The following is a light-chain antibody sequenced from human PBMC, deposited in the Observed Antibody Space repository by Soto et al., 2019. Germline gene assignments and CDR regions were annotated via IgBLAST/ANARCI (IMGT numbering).Light chain of an antibody. Sequence: QSALTQPASVCGSPGQSITISCTGTSSDVGGYDSVSWYQQHPGKAPKLMLYGVSNRPSGISNRFSGSKSGNTASLTISGLQAEDEANYYCCSFTTTNTYILFGGGTKLTVL. CDR3: CSFTTTNTYIL. CDR2: GVS. V-gene: IGLV2-14*01. CDR1: SSDVGGYDS. J-gene: IGLJ3*02.